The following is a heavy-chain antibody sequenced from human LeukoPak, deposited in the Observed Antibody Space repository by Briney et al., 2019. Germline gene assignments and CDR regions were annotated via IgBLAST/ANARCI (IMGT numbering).Heavy chain of an antibody. Sequence: PSETLSLTCAVYGGSFSGYYWSWIRQPPGKGLEGIGEINHSGSTNYNPSLKSRVTISVDTSKNQFSLKLSSVTAADRAVYYCARGTMVRGVPFVYWGQPTLV. CDR3: ARGTMVRGVPFVY. V-gene: IGHV4-34*01. CDR1: GGSFSGYY. J-gene: IGHJ4*02. CDR2: INHSGST. D-gene: IGHD3-10*01.